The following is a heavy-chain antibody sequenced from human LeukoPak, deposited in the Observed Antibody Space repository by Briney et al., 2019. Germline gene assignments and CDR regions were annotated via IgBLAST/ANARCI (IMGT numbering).Heavy chain of an antibody. V-gene: IGHV4-4*07. CDR1: GGSISSYY. D-gene: IGHD3-9*01. CDR3: ARDYDILTGYDY. J-gene: IGHJ4*02. Sequence: SETLSLTCTVSGGSISSYYWSWIRQPAGKRLEWMGRIYTSGSTNYNPSSKSGVTMSVDTSKTQFSLKLSSVTGADTAVYYCARDYDILTGYDYWGQGTLVTVSS. CDR2: IYTSGST.